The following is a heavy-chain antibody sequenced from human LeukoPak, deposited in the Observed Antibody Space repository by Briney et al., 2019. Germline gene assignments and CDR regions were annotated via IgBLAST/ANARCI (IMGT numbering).Heavy chain of an antibody. D-gene: IGHD5-24*01. CDR1: GYTLNGYY. V-gene: IGHV1-2*06. CDR3: ARVGDGLNDAFDI. CDR2: INPNSGGT. J-gene: IGHJ3*02. Sequence: ASVKVSCKASGYTLNGYYMNWVRQAPGQGLEWMGRINPNSGGTNYAQKFQGRVTMTRDTSISTAYMELRRLRSDDTAVYYCARVGDGLNDAFDIWGQGTMVTVSS.